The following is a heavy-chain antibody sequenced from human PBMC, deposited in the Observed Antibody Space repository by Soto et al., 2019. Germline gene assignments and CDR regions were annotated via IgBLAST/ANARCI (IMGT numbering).Heavy chain of an antibody. D-gene: IGHD3-16*01. CDR2: IYYSGST. J-gene: IGHJ3*02. CDR1: GGSISSDDYY. V-gene: IGHV4-30-4*01. CDR3: ARRGGSDIVITFGAETDDAFDI. Sequence: PSETLSLTCTVSGGSISSDDYYWSWIRQPPGNALECIGYIYYSGSTSYNPSLKSRVTISVDTSKNHFSLKLTSVTAADTAVYYCARRGGSDIVITFGAETDDAFDIWGQGSMVTVSS.